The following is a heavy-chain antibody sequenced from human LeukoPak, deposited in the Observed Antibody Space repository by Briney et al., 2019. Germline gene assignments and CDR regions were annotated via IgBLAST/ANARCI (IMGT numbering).Heavy chain of an antibody. D-gene: IGHD3-10*01. V-gene: IGHV3-15*01. J-gene: IGHJ3*02. CDR1: EFTFSNAW. CDR3: AKDVLLWFGRDAFDI. CDR2: IKSKTDGGTT. Sequence: GGSLRLSCAASEFTFSNAWMSWVRQAPGKGLEWVGRIKSKTDGGTTDYAAPVKGRFTISRDNSKNTLYLQMNSLRAEDTAVYYCAKDVLLWFGRDAFDIWGQGTMVTVSS.